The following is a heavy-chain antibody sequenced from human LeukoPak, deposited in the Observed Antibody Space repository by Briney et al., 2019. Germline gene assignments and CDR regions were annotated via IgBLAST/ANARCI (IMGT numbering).Heavy chain of an antibody. CDR1: GGTFSSYA. CDR2: IIPILGIA. D-gene: IGHD3-22*01. CDR3: ARDRESRKSYDSSGNYFDY. Sequence: SVKVSCKASGGTFSSYAISWVRQAPGQGLEWMGRIIPILGIANYAQKFQGRVTITADKSTSTAYMELSSLRSEDTAVYYCARDRESRKSYDSSGNYFDYWGQGTLVTVSS. J-gene: IGHJ4*02. V-gene: IGHV1-69*04.